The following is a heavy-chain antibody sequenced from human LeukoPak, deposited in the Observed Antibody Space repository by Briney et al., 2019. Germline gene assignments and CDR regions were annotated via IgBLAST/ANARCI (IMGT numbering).Heavy chain of an antibody. D-gene: IGHD6-19*01. CDR2: TYYRSKWYN. CDR1: GDSVSSNRAA. J-gene: IGHJ4*02. CDR3: AREDDYSSVGLTD. Sequence: SQTLSLTSAISGDSVSSNRAAWNWIRQSPSRGLEWLGRTYYRSKWYNDYAVSVKSRITINPDTSKKQFSLQLKYVTPEYTAVYYCAREDDYSSVGLTDWGQGTLVIVSS. V-gene: IGHV6-1*01.